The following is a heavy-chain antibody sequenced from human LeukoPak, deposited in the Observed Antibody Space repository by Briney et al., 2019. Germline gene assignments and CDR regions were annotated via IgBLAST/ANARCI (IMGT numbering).Heavy chain of an antibody. D-gene: IGHD6-19*01. Sequence: ASVKVSCKASGYTYTGYYMHWVRQAPGQGLEWMGWINPNSGGTNYAQKFQGRVTMTRDTSISTAYMELSRLRSDDTAVYYCARKGYSSGPIDYWGQGTLVTVSS. CDR2: INPNSGGT. CDR3: ARKGYSSGPIDY. CDR1: GYTYTGYY. J-gene: IGHJ4*02. V-gene: IGHV1-2*02.